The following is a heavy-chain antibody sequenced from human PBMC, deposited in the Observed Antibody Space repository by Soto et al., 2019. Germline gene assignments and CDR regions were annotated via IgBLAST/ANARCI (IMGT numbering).Heavy chain of an antibody. V-gene: IGHV4-31*03. D-gene: IGHD2-2*02. Sequence: SETLSLTCTVSGGSISSGGYYWSWIRQHPGKGLEWIGYIYYSGSTYYNPSLKSRVTISVATSKNQFSLKLSSVTAADTAVYYCARGSVPAAIDWFDPWGQGTLVTVSS. CDR2: IYYSGST. CDR3: ARGSVPAAIDWFDP. CDR1: GGSISSGGYY. J-gene: IGHJ5*02.